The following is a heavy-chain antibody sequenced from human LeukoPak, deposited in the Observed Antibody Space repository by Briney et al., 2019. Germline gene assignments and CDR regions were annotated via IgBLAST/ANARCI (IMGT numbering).Heavy chain of an antibody. D-gene: IGHD6-19*01. J-gene: IGHJ4*02. CDR2: ISGSGDTA. CDR3: AKQTGYSSGWNVY. Sequence: EPGGSLRLSCAASGFTFSTYAMSWVRQAPRKGLEWVSVISGSGDTASYADSVKGRFTISRDNSKNTLYLQMNNLRAEDTAAYYCAKQTGYSSGWNVYWGQGALVTVSS. CDR1: GFTFSTYA. V-gene: IGHV3-23*01.